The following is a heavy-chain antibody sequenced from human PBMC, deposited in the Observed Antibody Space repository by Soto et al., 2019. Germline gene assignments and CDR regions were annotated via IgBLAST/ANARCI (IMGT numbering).Heavy chain of an antibody. Sequence: SETRSVTCSVSVESIGSGGHCWNWIRQRPEKGLEWIGYIYYSGSTHYNPSLRSRLTISLDTSKNQFFLRLVSVTAADTALYYCARDQALAPTVWGYWGQGIQVTVSS. J-gene: IGHJ4*02. D-gene: IGHD7-27*01. CDR3: ARDQALAPTVWGY. V-gene: IGHV4-31*03. CDR1: VESIGSGGHC. CDR2: IYYSGST.